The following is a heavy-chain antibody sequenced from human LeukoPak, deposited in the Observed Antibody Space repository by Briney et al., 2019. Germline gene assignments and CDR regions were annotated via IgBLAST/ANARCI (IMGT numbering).Heavy chain of an antibody. Sequence: GGSLRLSCAASESTFSSYAMSWVRQAPGKGLEWVSSISSGSSYIYYADSVKGRFTISRDNAKNSLYLQMNSLRAEDTAVYYCARDSVAGTKHFDYWGQGTLVTVSS. J-gene: IGHJ4*02. CDR1: ESTFSSYA. CDR3: ARDSVAGTKHFDY. D-gene: IGHD6-19*01. V-gene: IGHV3-21*01. CDR2: ISSGSSYI.